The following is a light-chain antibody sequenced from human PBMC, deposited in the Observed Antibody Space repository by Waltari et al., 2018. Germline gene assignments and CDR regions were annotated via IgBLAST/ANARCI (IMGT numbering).Light chain of an antibody. Sequence: EIVMPQSPATLSVSPGARAPLSCIASQSISSHFAWYTLKPYQAPRLLISGASTRATGIPVRFSGIWSEKEVTLTSSSLQSEEIAVYFGQQNHESPPLTFGPGTKVDIK. J-gene: IGKJ3*01. CDR1: QSISSH. CDR2: GAS. V-gene: IGKV3-15*01. CDR3: QQNHESPPLT.